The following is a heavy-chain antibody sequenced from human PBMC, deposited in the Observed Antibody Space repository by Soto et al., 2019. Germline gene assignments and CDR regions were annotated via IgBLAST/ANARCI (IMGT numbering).Heavy chain of an antibody. CDR2: IYHSGST. CDR1: GGSISSSNW. CDR3: ARVVPAAPYFYYYGMDV. J-gene: IGHJ6*02. Sequence: SETLSLTCAVSGGSISSSNWWSWVRQPPGKGLEWIGEIYHSGSTNYNPSLKSRVTISVDKSKNQFSLKLSSVTAADTAVYYCARVVPAAPYFYYYGMDVWGQRTTVTVSS. D-gene: IGHD2-2*01. V-gene: IGHV4-4*02.